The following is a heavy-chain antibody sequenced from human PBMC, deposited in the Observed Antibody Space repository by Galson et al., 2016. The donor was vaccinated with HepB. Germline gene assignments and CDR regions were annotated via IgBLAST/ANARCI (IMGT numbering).Heavy chain of an antibody. V-gene: IGHV3-11*04. D-gene: IGHD6-13*01. CDR3: ARDGAGSQNDFGY. CDR2: ISSSGSFI. CDR1: GLTFSDQY. J-gene: IGHJ4*02. Sequence: SLRLSCAASGLTFSDQYMSWIRQAPGKGLEFVSYISSSGSFISYADSVKGRFTISRDNAKKSVYLEMNSLRVEDTAVYYCARDGAGSQNDFGYWGQGPLVTVTA.